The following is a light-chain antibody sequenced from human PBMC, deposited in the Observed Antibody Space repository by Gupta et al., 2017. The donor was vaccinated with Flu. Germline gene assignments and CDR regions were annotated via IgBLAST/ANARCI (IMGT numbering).Light chain of an antibody. CDR2: DAS. Sequence: PSSLSASVGDRVTIACQASQDINNYLTWYQQWAGKAPKPLIYDASRLEAGVPSRFSGSGSGTDFTFTITSLHPDDIGTYYCQQYNSLPPTLGEGTKLDI. CDR3: QQYNSLPPT. V-gene: IGKV1-33*01. CDR1: QDINNY. J-gene: IGKJ2*01.